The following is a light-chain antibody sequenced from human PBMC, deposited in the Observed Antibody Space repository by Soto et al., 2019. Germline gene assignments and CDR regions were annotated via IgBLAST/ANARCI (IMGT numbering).Light chain of an antibody. Sequence: QSALTQPASVSGSPGQSIAISCTGTSSDVGGYDYVSWYQQHPGKAPKLMIYDVSNRPSGVSSRFSGSKSSNTASLTISGLQAEDEADYYCNSYTSSSTYVFGTGTKLTVL. CDR3: NSYTSSSTYV. CDR2: DVS. CDR1: SSDVGGYDY. V-gene: IGLV2-14*01. J-gene: IGLJ1*01.